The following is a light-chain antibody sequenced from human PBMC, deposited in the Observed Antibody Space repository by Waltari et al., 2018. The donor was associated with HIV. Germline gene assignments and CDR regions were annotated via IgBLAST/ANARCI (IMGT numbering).Light chain of an antibody. J-gene: IGKJ1*01. Sequence: EIVMTQSPATLSVSPGESATLSCRASQSISINLAWYQQKPGQAPRLLIHDASTRATGIPARFRGTVSGTEFTLTISGLQSEDLAVYYCQQYKNWPPLTFGQGTKVEIK. CDR1: QSISIN. V-gene: IGKV3-15*01. CDR2: DAS. CDR3: QQYKNWPPLT.